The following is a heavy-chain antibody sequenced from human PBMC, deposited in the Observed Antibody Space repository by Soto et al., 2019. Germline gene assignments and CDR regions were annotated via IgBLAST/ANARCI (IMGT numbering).Heavy chain of an antibody. Sequence: ASVKVSCKASGYTFTSYDINWVRQATGQGLEWMGWMNPNSGNTGYAQKFQGRVTMTRNTSISTAYMELSSLRSEDKAVYYCARARGLGWLRFYYYYYMDVWGKGTTVTVSS. CDR1: GYTFTSYD. CDR3: ARARGLGWLRFYYYYYMDV. CDR2: MNPNSGNT. D-gene: IGHD5-12*01. V-gene: IGHV1-8*01. J-gene: IGHJ6*03.